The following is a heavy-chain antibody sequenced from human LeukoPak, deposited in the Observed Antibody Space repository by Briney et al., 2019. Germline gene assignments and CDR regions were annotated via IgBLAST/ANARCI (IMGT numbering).Heavy chain of an antibody. V-gene: IGHV1-69*06. D-gene: IGHD3-22*01. CDR2: IIPIFGTA. CDR3: ARDGATYYYDSSGYRGDAFDI. Sequence: ASVKVSCKASGYTFTSYAISWVRQAPGQGLEWMGGIIPIFGTANYAQKFQGRVTITADKSTSTAYMELSSLRSEDTAVYYCARDGATYYYDSSGYRGDAFDIWGQGTMVTVSS. J-gene: IGHJ3*02. CDR1: GYTFTSYA.